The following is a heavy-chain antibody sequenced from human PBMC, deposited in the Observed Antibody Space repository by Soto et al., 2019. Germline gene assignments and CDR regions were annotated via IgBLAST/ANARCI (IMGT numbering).Heavy chain of an antibody. V-gene: IGHV2-5*02. CDR2: IYRDDDK. CDR3: ASRFIRAVLGLVTTTTIYFNF. J-gene: IGHJ4*02. CDR1: GFSPTTSEVG. Sequence: QITLNESGPTVVNPAEHLTLTCTFHGFSPTTSEVGVSWISQSPGKAREGLAFIYRDDDKRYSASLKSTLTITRATSKYQVALTMASVDPDDTATYHCASRFIRAVLGLVTTTTIYFNFGGQGTPVVVSS. D-gene: IGHD3-3*01.